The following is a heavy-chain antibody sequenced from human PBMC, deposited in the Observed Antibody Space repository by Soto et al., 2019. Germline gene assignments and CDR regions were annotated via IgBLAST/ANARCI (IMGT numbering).Heavy chain of an antibody. CDR2: ISANNDHT. CDR1: GYTLNTYG. Sequence: QVQLVQSGAEVKKPGASVKVSCKASGYTLNTYGITWVRQAPGQGLEWMGWISANNDHTNYPQKLQGRVTITTDTSTRTAHMELRSLTSDDTDVYYCERGTYFDYWGQGTLVTVSS. V-gene: IGHV1-18*01. CDR3: ERGTYFDY. J-gene: IGHJ4*02.